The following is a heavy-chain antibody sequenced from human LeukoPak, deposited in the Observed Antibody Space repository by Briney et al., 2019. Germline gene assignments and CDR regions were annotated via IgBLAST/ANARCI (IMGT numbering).Heavy chain of an antibody. CDR1: GGSINNYY. CDR3: ARAAYYYGSGSYNYFDP. J-gene: IGHJ5*02. V-gene: IGHV4-39*07. Sequence: SETLSLTCTVSGGSINNYYWGWIRQPPGKGLECIGNIYYSGSAYYNPSLKSRVTISVDTSKNQFSLRLSSVTAADTAVYYCARAAYYYGSGSYNYFDPWGQGTLVTVSS. CDR2: IYYSGSA. D-gene: IGHD3-10*01.